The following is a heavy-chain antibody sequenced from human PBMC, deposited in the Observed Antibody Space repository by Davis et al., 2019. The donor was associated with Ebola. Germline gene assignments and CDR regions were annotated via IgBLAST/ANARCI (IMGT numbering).Heavy chain of an antibody. CDR3: ARGAIFGVVRYYYYGMDV. V-gene: IGHV4-30-4*01. J-gene: IGHJ6*02. Sequence: MPSETLSLTCTVSGGSISSGDYYWSWIRQPPGKGLEWIGYIYYSGSTNYNPSLKSRVTISVDTSKNQFSLKLSSVTAADTAVYYCARGAIFGVVRYYYYGMDVWGQGTTVTVSS. CDR2: IYYSGST. D-gene: IGHD3-3*01. CDR1: GGSISSGDYY.